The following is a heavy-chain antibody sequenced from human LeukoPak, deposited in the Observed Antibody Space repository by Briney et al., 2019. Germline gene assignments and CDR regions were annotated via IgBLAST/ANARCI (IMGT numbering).Heavy chain of an antibody. CDR1: GGSISSSGYY. CDR3: ERENDNTIVFGP. J-gene: IGHJ4*02. V-gene: IGHV4-39*02. Sequence: SETLSLTCIVSGGSISSSGYYWGWIRQPPGEGLEWIGNIYYSGSTYYNPSLKSRVTISVDTSNNQFSLKLSSVTAADTAVNYCERENDNTIVFGPGGQGTLVTVSS. D-gene: IGHD3-9*01. CDR2: IYYSGST.